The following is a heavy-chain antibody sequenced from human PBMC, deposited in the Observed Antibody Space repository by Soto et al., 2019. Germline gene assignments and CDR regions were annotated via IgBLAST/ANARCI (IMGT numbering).Heavy chain of an antibody. CDR2: IIPISGTA. CDR1: GGTFSSYA. CDR3: ARGEVGYCSGGSCSDDY. Sequence: QVQLVQSGAEVKKPGSSVKVSCKASGGTFSSYAISWVRQAPGQGLEWMGGIIPISGTANYAQKFQGRVTITADESTSTAYMELSSLRSEDTAVYYCARGEVGYCSGGSCSDDYWGQGTLVTVSS. V-gene: IGHV1-69*01. J-gene: IGHJ4*02. D-gene: IGHD2-15*01.